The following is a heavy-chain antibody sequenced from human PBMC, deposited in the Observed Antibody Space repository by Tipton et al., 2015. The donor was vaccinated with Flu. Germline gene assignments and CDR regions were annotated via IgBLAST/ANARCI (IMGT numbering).Heavy chain of an antibody. CDR2: IDHRGDT. CDR1: GGSVSNYD. Sequence: TLSLTCGVSGGSVSNYDWTWIRQPPGKGLEWIGEIDHRGDTNYNPSLNSRVTISVDTSKNQFSLKLTSVTAADTGIYYCARAISGVDPGLYNYCAMDVWGQETTVSVSS. D-gene: IGHD3-3*01. V-gene: IGHV4-34*01. J-gene: IGHJ6*02. CDR3: ARAISGVDPGLYNYCAMDV.